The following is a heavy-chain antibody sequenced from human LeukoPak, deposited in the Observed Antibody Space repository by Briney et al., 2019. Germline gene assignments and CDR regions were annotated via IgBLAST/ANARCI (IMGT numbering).Heavy chain of an antibody. V-gene: IGHV3-48*04. J-gene: IGHJ4*02. CDR1: GFTFSIYS. CDR3: ATTAVSGWLLEELDY. Sequence: GGSLRLSCAASGFTFSIYSMNWVRQAPGKGLEWVSYISSSSGSTTHYADSVKGRFTISRDNAKNSLYLQMNSLRVEDTAVYYCATTAVSGWLLEELDYWGQGTLVTVSS. CDR2: ISSSSGSTT. D-gene: IGHD5-12*01.